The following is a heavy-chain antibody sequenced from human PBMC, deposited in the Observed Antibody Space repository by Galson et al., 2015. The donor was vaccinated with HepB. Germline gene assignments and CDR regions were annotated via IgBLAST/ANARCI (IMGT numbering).Heavy chain of an antibody. V-gene: IGHV3-11*06. CDR1: GFTFSDYY. CDR3: ARPVVAAAGTFDY. CDR2: ISSSSSYT. D-gene: IGHD6-13*01. J-gene: IGHJ4*02. Sequence: SLRLSCAASGFTFSDYYMSWIRQAPGKGLEWVSYISSSSSYTNYADSVKGRFTISRDNAKNSLYLQMNSLRAEDTAVYYCARPVVAAAGTFDYWGQGTLVTVSS.